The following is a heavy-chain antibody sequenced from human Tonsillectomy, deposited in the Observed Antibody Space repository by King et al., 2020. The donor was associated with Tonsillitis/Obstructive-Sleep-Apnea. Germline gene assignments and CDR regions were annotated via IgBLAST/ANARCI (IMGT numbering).Heavy chain of an antibody. J-gene: IGHJ5*02. CDR3: ARDRISNTGSYSRFDP. D-gene: IGHD1-26*01. CDR1: GGSISIDNYY. Sequence: QLQESGPGLVKPSQTLSLTCTVTGGSISIDNYYWTWIRQRPGKGLEWIGYIYYTGGTYYNPSLKSRVTMSADTSQNHFSLNLASVTAADTAVYYCARDRISNTGSYSRFDPWGQGTLVTVSS. V-gene: IGHV4-31*03. CDR2: IYYTGGT.